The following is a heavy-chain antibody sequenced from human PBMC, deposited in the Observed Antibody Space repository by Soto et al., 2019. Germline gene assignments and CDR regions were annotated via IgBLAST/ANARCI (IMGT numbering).Heavy chain of an antibody. CDR3: ARGLLWFGESSKRGWFDR. CDR1: GGSISRGGYS. CDR2: IYHSGST. V-gene: IGHV4-30-2*01. J-gene: IGHJ5*02. D-gene: IGHD3-10*01. Sequence: LCLTCAVSGGSISRGGYSWSWIRQPPGKGLEWIGYIYHSGSTYYNPSLKSRVTISVDRSKNQFSLKLSSVTAADTAVYYCARGLLWFGESSKRGWFDRWGQGTLVTVSS.